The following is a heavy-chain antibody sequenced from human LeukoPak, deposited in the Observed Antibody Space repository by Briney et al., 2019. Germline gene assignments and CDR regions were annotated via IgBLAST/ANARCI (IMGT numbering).Heavy chain of an antibody. CDR1: VYTFTSYD. CDR2: MNPNSCNT. J-gene: IGHJ4*02. CDR3: ATGGFGAIGGVYF. D-gene: IGHD3-16*01. V-gene: IGHV1-8*01. Sequence: ASVKVSCKASVYTFTSYDINWVRQATGQPLEWMGWMNPNSCNTGYAQKFQGRVTMTRNTSISTAYMELSSLRSEDTAVYYCATGGFGAIGGVYFWGQGTLVTVSS.